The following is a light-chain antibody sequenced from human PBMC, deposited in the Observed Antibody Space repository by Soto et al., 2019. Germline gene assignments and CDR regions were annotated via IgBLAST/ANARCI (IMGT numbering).Light chain of an antibody. CDR3: QHYNSYSEA. CDR1: QTISSW. J-gene: IGKJ1*01. Sequence: VGDRVTVTCRARQTISSWLAWYQQKPGKAHKLLLYKASTLKSGVPSRFSGSGSGTEFTLTISSLQPDDFATYYCQHYNSYSEAFGQGTKVDIK. CDR2: KAS. V-gene: IGKV1-5*03.